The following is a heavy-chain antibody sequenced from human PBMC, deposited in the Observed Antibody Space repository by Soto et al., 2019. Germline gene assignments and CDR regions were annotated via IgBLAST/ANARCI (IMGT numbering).Heavy chain of an antibody. CDR3: ARVPYYYDSSGSHYYYYYGMDV. V-gene: IGHV1-3*01. D-gene: IGHD3-22*01. Sequence: GASVKVSCKASGYTFTSYAMHWVRQAPGQRLEWMGWINAGNGNTKYSQKFQGRVTITRDTSASTAYMELSSLRSEDTAVYYCARVPYYYDSSGSHYYYYYGMDVWGQGTTVTVSS. CDR2: INAGNGNT. J-gene: IGHJ6*02. CDR1: GYTFTSYA.